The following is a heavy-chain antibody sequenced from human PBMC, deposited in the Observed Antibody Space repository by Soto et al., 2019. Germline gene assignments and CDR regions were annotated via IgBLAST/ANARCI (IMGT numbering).Heavy chain of an antibody. CDR3: ARGNIVATITGAFDI. Sequence: GASVSVSCKASGYTFTSYGISWVRQAPGQGLEWMGWISAYNGNTNYAQKLQGRVTMTTDTSTSTAYMELRSLRSDDTAVYYCARGNIVATITGAFDIWGQGTMVTVSS. V-gene: IGHV1-18*01. D-gene: IGHD5-12*01. J-gene: IGHJ3*02. CDR1: GYTFTSYG. CDR2: ISAYNGNT.